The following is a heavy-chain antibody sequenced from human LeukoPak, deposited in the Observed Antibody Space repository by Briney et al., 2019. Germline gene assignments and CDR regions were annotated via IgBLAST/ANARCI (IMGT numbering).Heavy chain of an antibody. Sequence: GESLTLSCAASGFTFSSYAMTWVRQAPGKGLEWVSAITGSGSTRFYADSVKGRFTISRDNSKSTLYLQMNSLKTEDTAVYYCTRRSDSSGWTWGYWGQGTLVTVSS. CDR1: GFTFSSYA. CDR3: TRRSDSSGWTWGY. CDR2: ITGSGSTR. V-gene: IGHV3-23*01. D-gene: IGHD6-19*01. J-gene: IGHJ4*02.